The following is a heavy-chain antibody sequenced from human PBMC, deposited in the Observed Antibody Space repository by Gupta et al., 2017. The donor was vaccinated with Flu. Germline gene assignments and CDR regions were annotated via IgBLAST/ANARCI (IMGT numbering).Heavy chain of an antibody. V-gene: IGHV3-23*01. CDR2: ISGSGGST. D-gene: IGHD5-12*01. J-gene: IGHJ6*02. Sequence: EVQLLESGGGLVQLGGSMRRCCAASGFTFSSYAMSWFRQAPGKGLEWVSAISGSGGSTYYADSVKGRFTISRDNSKNTLYLQMNSLRAEDTAVYYCAKERATINQPRYGMDVWGQGTTVTVSS. CDR3: AKERATINQPRYGMDV. CDR1: GFTFSSYA.